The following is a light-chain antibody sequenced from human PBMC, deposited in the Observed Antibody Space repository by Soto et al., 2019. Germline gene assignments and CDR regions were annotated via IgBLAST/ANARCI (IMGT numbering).Light chain of an antibody. J-gene: IGKJ1*01. V-gene: IGKV3-15*01. CDR1: QSVSSY. CDR3: QQYNNWPRT. CDR2: GAS. Sequence: EIVLTQSPATLSLSPGGRATLSCRASQSVSSYLAWYQQKPGQAPRLLIYGASTRATGIPARFSGSGSGTEFTLTISSLQSEDFAVYYCQQYNNWPRTFGQGTKVDIK.